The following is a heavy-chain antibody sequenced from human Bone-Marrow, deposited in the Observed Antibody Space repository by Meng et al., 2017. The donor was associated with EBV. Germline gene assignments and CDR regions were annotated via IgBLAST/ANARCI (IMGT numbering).Heavy chain of an antibody. CDR1: GGSFSCYA. CDR3: ARGPYDYDSSGYYRYQFDY. CDR2: ISTIFGAA. D-gene: IGHD3-22*01. Sequence: VQLAQSGPGGKKPVSPVHVSCKVFGGSFSCYAISWGRQRPGQGLGWMGGISTIFGAATYAQKFQGRVTITSENSTSTAYMELRSLRSEDTAVYYCARGPYDYDSSGYYRYQFDYWGQGTLVTVSS. J-gene: IGHJ4*02. V-gene: IGHV1-69*06.